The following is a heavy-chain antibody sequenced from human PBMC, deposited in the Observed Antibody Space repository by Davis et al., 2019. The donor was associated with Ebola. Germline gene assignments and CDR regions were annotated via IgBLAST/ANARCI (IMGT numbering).Heavy chain of an antibody. CDR3: AKDERFLENFLPYYMDI. J-gene: IGHJ6*03. Sequence: PGGSLRLSCSASGFPCSKYGMHWVRQAPGKGLEWLAVISFDGTITKYADSVKGRLTISRDNSNNTLFLHMSRLRAEDTAMYYCAKDERFLENFLPYYMDIWGEGTTVTVFS. D-gene: IGHD3-3*01. CDR1: GFPCSKYG. V-gene: IGHV3-30*18. CDR2: ISFDGTIT.